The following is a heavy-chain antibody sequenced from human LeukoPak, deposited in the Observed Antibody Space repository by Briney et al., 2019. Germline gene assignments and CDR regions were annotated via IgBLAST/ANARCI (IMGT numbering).Heavy chain of an antibody. J-gene: IGHJ4*02. Sequence: SETLSLTCTVSGYSISSGYYWGWIRQPPGKGLEWIGSIYHSGGTYYNPSLKSRVTISVDTSKNQFSLKLSSVTAADTAVYYCARVYSGSYRFDYWGQGTLVTVSS. CDR2: IYHSGGT. CDR1: GYSISSGYY. V-gene: IGHV4-38-2*02. CDR3: ARVYSGSYRFDY. D-gene: IGHD1-26*01.